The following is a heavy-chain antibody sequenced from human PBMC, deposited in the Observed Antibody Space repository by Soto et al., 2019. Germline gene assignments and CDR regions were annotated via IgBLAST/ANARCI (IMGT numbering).Heavy chain of an antibody. CDR1: GFTFSNAW. Sequence: GGSLRLSCAASGFTFSNAWMSWVRQAPGKGLEWVGRIKSKTDGGTTDYAAPVKGRFTISRDDSKNTLYLQMNSLKTEDTAVYYCTTGEDIVVVPDFQHWGQGTLVTVSS. D-gene: IGHD2-2*01. J-gene: IGHJ1*01. V-gene: IGHV3-15*01. CDR2: IKSKTDGGTT. CDR3: TTGEDIVVVPDFQH.